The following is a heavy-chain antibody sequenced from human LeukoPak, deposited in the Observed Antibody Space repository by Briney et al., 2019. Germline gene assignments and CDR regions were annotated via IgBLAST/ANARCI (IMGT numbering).Heavy chain of an antibody. CDR3: ARGNLVRSAMIVVVNFFDY. CDR1: GGSISDYS. D-gene: IGHD3-22*01. Sequence: SETLSLTCTVSGGSISDYSWSWIRQPPGKGLEWIGNIYYSGSANHNPSLKSRVTISRDTSKNQFSLKLSSVTAADTAVYYCARGNLVRSAMIVVVNFFDYWGQGTLVTVSS. CDR2: IYYSGSA. V-gene: IGHV4-59*12. J-gene: IGHJ4*02.